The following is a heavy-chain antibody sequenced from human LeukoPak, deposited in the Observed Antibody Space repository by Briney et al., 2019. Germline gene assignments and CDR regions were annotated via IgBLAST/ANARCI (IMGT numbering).Heavy chain of an antibody. V-gene: IGHV4-61*09. CDR2: VYTSGSA. CDR1: GGSISSGSYY. CDR3: ARGAYFYGSGINWFDP. J-gene: IGHJ5*02. Sequence: SQTLSLTCTVSGGSISSGSYYWSWIRQPAGRGLEWIGHVYTSGSANYNPSLKSRVTISVDTSKNQFSLKLSYVTAADTAVYYCARGAYFYGSGINWFDPWGQGTLVTVSS. D-gene: IGHD3-10*01.